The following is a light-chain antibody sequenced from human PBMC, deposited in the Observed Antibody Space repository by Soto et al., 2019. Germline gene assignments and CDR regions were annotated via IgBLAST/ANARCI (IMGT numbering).Light chain of an antibody. CDR2: EVS. CDR1: SSDVGGYKY. V-gene: IGLV2-8*01. CDR3: SSYAGSNNVL. Sequence: QSALTQPPSASGSPGQSVTISCTGTSSDVGGYKYVSWYQQHPGKAPKLIIYEVSERPSGVPDRFSGSKSGNTASLTVSGLQAEDEADYYCSSYAGSNNVLFGGGTKGTVL. J-gene: IGLJ2*01.